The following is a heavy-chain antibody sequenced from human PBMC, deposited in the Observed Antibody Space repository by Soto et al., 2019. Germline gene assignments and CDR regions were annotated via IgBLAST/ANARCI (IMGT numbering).Heavy chain of an antibody. V-gene: IGHV3-23*01. CDR2: ISGSGGST. J-gene: IGHJ6*04. Sequence: EVQLLESGGGLVQPGGSLRLSCAASGFTFSSYAMSWVRQAPGKGLEWVSAISGSGGSTYYADSVKGRFTISRDTSKNSLSLHMNSLRAEDTAVYYCAKALYPGDVWGKGTPVTVSS. D-gene: IGHD2-8*01. CDR1: GFTFSSYA. CDR3: AKALYPGDV.